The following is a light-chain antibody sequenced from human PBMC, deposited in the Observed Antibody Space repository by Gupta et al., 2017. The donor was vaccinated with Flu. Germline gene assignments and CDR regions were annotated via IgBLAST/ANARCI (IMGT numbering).Light chain of an antibody. Sequence: QPPSVSQAVRITVSISCSDSSSNIGNNFVSWYQQVPGTAPKLLIYEDNRRPSGVSDRFSGSKSGTSATLGITGLQSEDEADYYCGAWDNSLNGLVFGGGTKLTVL. J-gene: IGLJ2*01. CDR3: GAWDNSLNGLV. CDR1: SSNIGNNF. CDR2: EDN. V-gene: IGLV1-51*02.